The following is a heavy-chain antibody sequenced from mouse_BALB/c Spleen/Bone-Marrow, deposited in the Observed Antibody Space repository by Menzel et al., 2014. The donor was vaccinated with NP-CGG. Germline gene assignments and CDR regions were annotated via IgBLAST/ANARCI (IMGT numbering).Heavy chain of an antibody. CDR3: ALNWDSAY. CDR2: INNGGTYT. V-gene: IGHV5-6*01. D-gene: IGHD4-1*02. Sequence: EVQLQESGGDLVKPGGSLKLSCAASGFTFSSYGMPWVRQTPDKRLEWVATINNGGTYTYYPDSVKGRFTISRDNAKNTLYLQMSSLKSEGTAMYYCALNWDSAYWGQGTLVTVSA. J-gene: IGHJ3*01. CDR1: GFTFSSYG.